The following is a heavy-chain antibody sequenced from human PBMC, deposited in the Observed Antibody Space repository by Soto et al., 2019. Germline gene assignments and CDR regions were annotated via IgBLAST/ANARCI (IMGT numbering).Heavy chain of an antibody. V-gene: IGHV1-18*01. CDR2: ISAYTGNT. D-gene: IGHD5-18*01. CDR1: GYTFTSYG. J-gene: IGHJ6*02. CDR3: ARENTAMVPYYYYYYGMDV. Sequence: QVQLVQSGAEVKKPGASVKVSCKASGYTFTSYGISWVRQAPGQGLEWMGWISAYTGNTNYAQKLQGRVTMTTDTSTSTAYMELRSLRSDDTAVYYCARENTAMVPYYYYYYGMDVWGQGTTVTVSS.